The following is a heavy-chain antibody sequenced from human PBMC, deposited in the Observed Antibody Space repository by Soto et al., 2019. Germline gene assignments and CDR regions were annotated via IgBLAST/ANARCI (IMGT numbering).Heavy chain of an antibody. D-gene: IGHD3-3*01. CDR1: GYSFTSYW. V-gene: IGHV5-10-1*01. CDR2: IDPSDSYT. J-gene: IGHJ5*02. CDR3: ALQNKVFMMFGVVIRWFDP. Sequence: ESLQISCKGSGYSFTSYWISWVRQMPGKGLEWMWRIDPSDSYTNYSPSFQGHVTISADKSIITAYLQWSGLKASDTAMYYCALQNKVFMMFGVVIRWFDPSCQGTLVSGS.